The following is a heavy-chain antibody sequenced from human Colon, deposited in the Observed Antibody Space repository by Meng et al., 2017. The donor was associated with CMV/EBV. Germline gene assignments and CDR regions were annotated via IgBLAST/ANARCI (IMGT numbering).Heavy chain of an antibody. Sequence: RGSLRLSCGASGFTLSSYWMSWVRQAPGKGLEWVANMNQDGGEKYYLDSVEGRFTISRDNAKNSLYLQVNSLRAEDTAVYYCAAYSNDALDVWGQGTMVTVSS. CDR2: MNQDGGEK. CDR3: AAYSNDALDV. J-gene: IGHJ3*01. D-gene: IGHD4-11*01. CDR1: GFTLSSYW. V-gene: IGHV3-7*01.